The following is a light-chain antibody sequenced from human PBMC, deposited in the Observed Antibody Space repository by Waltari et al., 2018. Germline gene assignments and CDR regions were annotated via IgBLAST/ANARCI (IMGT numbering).Light chain of an antibody. CDR2: GAS. CDR1: QSVSSSY. Sequence: IVLTQSPGTLSLSPGESATLSCRASQSVSSSYLAWYQQKPGQAPKVLIHGASNRATGIPDRFSGSWSGTDFTLTISRLEPEDFAVYYCQQYGSSPWTFGQGTKVEIK. CDR3: QQYGSSPWT. J-gene: IGKJ1*01. V-gene: IGKV3-20*01.